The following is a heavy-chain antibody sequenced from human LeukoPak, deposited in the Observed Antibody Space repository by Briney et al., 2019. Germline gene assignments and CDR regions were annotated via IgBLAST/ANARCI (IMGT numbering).Heavy chain of an antibody. V-gene: IGHV1-46*01. Sequence: GASVKVSCKASGYTFTSYYMHWVRQAPGQGLEWMGIINPSGGSASYAQKFQGRVTMTRDTSTSTVYMELSSLRSEDTAVYYCARDQENGDYGVGYGMDVWGQGTTVTVSS. D-gene: IGHD4-17*01. CDR1: GYTFTSYY. CDR3: ARDQENGDYGVGYGMDV. CDR2: INPSGGSA. J-gene: IGHJ6*02.